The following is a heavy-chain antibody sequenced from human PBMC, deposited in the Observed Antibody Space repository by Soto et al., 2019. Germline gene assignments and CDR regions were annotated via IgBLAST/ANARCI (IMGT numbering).Heavy chain of an antibody. V-gene: IGHV1-69*02. CDR2: IIPILAVT. J-gene: IGHJ4*02. CDR1: GDTFNTYT. CDR3: AARYCSAATCFNPGAY. D-gene: IGHD2-8*02. Sequence: QVPLVQSGAEVKKPGSSVKVSCKVSGDTFNTYTISWVRQAPGQGLEWMGRIIPILAVTTYSRKFQGRLSITADESTSTAYMEVSSPRSEDTAIYYCAARYCSAATCFNPGAYWGQGTLVAVSS.